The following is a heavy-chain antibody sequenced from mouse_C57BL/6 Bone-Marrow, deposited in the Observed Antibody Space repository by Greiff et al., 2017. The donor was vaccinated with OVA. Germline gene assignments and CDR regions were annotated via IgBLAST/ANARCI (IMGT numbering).Heavy chain of an antibody. CDR3: ARCYYGSRYYFDY. J-gene: IGHJ2*01. Sequence: QVQLQQSGAELVKPGASVKLSCKASGYTFTSYWMHWVKQRPGQGLEWIGMIHPNSGSTNYNEKFKSKATLTVDKSSSTAYMQLSSLTSEDSAVYYGARCYYGSRYYFDYWGQGTTLTVSS. CDR1: GYTFTSYW. CDR2: IHPNSGST. D-gene: IGHD1-1*01. V-gene: IGHV1-64*01.